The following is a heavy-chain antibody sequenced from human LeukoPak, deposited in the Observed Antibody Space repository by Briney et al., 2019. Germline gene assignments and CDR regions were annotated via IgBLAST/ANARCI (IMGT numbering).Heavy chain of an antibody. Sequence: GESLKISCKGSGYSFTSYRISWVRQMPGKGLERMGRIDPSDSYTNYSPSFQGHVTISADKSISTAYLQWSSLKASDTAMYYCARTPHDYYDSSGYYYASTHWGQGTLVTVSS. J-gene: IGHJ4*02. CDR3: ARTPHDYYDSSGYYYASTH. CDR1: GYSFTSYR. V-gene: IGHV5-10-1*01. CDR2: IDPSDSYT. D-gene: IGHD3-22*01.